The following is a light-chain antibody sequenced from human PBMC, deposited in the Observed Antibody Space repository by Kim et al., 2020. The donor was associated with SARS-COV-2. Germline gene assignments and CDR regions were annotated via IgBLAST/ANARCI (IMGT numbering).Light chain of an antibody. Sequence: ASVKLTCTLRIGHRSYAIAWHQQQPEKGPRYLMKVDSDGSHYKGDGIPDRFSGSSSGTERYLTISSLQSEDEADYYCQSWDTGIWLFGGGTQLTVL. V-gene: IGLV4-69*01. J-gene: IGLJ3*02. CDR2: VDSDGSH. CDR1: IGHRSYA. CDR3: QSWDTGIWL.